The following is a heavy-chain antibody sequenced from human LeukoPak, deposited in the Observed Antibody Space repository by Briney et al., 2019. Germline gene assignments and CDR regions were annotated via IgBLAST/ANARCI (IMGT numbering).Heavy chain of an antibody. Sequence: PGGSLRLSCAASGFTFTSYAMSWVRQAPGKGLESVSGINGGGVITFYADSVKSRYTISRDHSKTKLYVQMHSLRADDTAVYYCAKGTGGYYYDSPGDWGQGTLVTVSS. CDR2: INGGGVIT. CDR1: GFTFTSYA. J-gene: IGHJ4*02. D-gene: IGHD3-22*01. V-gene: IGHV3-23*01. CDR3: AKGTGGYYYDSPGD.